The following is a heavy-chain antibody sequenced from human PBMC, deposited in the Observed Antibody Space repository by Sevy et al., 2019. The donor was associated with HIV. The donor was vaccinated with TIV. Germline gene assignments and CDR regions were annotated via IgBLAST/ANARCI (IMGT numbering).Heavy chain of an antibody. V-gene: IGHV3-33*01. CDR1: GFTFSRYG. D-gene: IGHD3-16*01. CDR3: ARDLEFYDYGAYGPSFMPDY. CDR2: IWFDGSNT. J-gene: IGHJ4*02. Sequence: GGSLRLSCAASGFTFSRYGMHWVRQAPGKGLEWVAVIWFDGSNTYYADSVKGRFTISRDIAENTLHLQMNSLRAEDTAVYYCARDLEFYDYGAYGPSFMPDYWGQGTLVTVSS.